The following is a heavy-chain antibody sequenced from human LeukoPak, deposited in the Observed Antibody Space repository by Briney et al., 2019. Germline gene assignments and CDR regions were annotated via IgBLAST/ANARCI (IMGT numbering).Heavy chain of an antibody. Sequence: PSETLSLTCTVSGGSISSSSYYWGWIRQPPGKGLEWIGSIYHSGSTYYNPSLKSRVTISVDTSKNQFSLKLSSVTAADTAVYYCAREVSGWSMEGFDYWGQGTLVTVSS. CDR3: AREVSGWSMEGFDY. CDR1: GGSISSSSYY. CDR2: IYHSGST. J-gene: IGHJ4*02. D-gene: IGHD6-19*01. V-gene: IGHV4-39*07.